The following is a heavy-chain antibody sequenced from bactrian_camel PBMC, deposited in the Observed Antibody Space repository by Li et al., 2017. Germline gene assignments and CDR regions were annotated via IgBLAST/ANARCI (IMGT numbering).Heavy chain of an antibody. D-gene: IGHD6*01. CDR2: IGIDGTT. J-gene: IGHJ4*01. CDR1: GYLWKTYC. CDR3: AADPLVKRACNLVRGDYNH. Sequence: HVQLVESGGGSVKAGGSLRLSCQRSGYLWKTYCMAWFRQSPHTSWLERERVARIGIDGTTTYADSVKGRFTISKDNAGHTLYLQMNSLRPDEDTAMYYCAADPLVKRACNLVRGDYNHWGQGTQVTVS. V-gene: IGHV3S63*01.